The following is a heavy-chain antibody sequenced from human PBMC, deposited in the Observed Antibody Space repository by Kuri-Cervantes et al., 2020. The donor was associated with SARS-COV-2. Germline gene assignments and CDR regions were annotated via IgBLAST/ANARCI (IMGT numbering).Heavy chain of an antibody. CDR3: ARQMMSSITIFGVVITRNWFDP. Sequence: SETLSLTCTVSGGSISSYYWSWIRQPPGKGLEWIGSIYYSGGTYYNPSLKSRVTISVDTSKNQFSLKLSSVTAADTAVYYCARQMMSSITIFGVVITRNWFDPWGQGTLVTVSS. CDR1: GGSISSYY. D-gene: IGHD3-3*01. CDR2: IYYSGGT. V-gene: IGHV4-39*01. J-gene: IGHJ5*02.